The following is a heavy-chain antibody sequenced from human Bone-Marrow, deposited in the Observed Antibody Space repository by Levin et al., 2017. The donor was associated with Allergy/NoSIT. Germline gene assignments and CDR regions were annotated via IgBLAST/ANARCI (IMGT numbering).Heavy chain of an antibody. CDR2: IIPILGIA. D-gene: IGHD2-21*02. V-gene: IGHV1-69*04. Sequence: SVKVSCKASGGTFSSYAISWVRQAPGQGLEWMGRIIPILGIANYAQKFQGRVTITADKSTSTAYMELSSLRSEDTAVYYCARDFYFCGGDCYTYYFDYWGQGTLVTVSS. J-gene: IGHJ4*02. CDR3: ARDFYFCGGDCYTYYFDY. CDR1: GGTFSSYA.